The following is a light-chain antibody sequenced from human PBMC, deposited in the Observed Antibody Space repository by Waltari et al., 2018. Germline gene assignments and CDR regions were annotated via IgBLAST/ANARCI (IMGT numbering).Light chain of an antibody. J-gene: IGLJ3*02. CDR3: ASWDDSLNGRWE. Sequence: QSVLTQPPSASGTPGQRVTISCSGSSSNIGSNVVNWYQPVPGTTPKLLIYRNAVRPLGVPYRCSGSKAGTSASLAISVLRPADEAEYYCASWDDSLNGRWEFGGGTKVTVL. CDR1: SSNIGSNV. CDR2: RNA. V-gene: IGLV1-44*01.